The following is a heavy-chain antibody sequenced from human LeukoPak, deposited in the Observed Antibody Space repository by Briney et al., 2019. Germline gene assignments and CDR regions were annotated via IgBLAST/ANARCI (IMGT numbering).Heavy chain of an antibody. V-gene: IGHV3-7*01. CDR3: ARDEYRSRWLHP. Sequence: GGSLRLSGAASGFTFSSYWMSWVRLAPGKGLEWVGNIKGDGSEKWYVDSVKGRFTISRDNAQNSVYLQMNSLRAEDTALYYCARDEYRSRWLHPWGQGTLVTVTS. CDR2: IKGDGSEK. D-gene: IGHD4-11*01. J-gene: IGHJ5*02. CDR1: GFTFSSYW.